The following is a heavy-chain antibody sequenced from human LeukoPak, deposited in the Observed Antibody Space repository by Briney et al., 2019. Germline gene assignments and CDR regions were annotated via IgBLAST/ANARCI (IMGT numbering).Heavy chain of an antibody. Sequence: SETLSLTCTVSVGSISPYFWSWFRQPPGKGLEWIGYISYTGSTIYSPSLKSRVTISVDTSENQFSLQLTSVTAADTAVYYCARDDYRGVTNFDPWGQGTLVTVSS. D-gene: IGHD3-10*01. CDR1: VGSISPYF. CDR3: ARDDYRGVTNFDP. CDR2: ISYTGST. V-gene: IGHV4-59*01. J-gene: IGHJ5*02.